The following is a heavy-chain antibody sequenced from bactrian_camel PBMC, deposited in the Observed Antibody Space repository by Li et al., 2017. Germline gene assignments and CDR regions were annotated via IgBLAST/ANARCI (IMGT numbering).Heavy chain of an antibody. Sequence: HVQLVESGGDLVQPGGSLRLSCVVSGLSISTGYIKWVRQAPGKELEWVSSFDRSTGRTLYGDSVNGRFTMFITNARRTHYLQMNNLKPEDTAVYYCAAGVGRVEGIGYMYRGQGTQVTVS. D-gene: IGHD1*01. CDR1: GLSISTGY. J-gene: IGHJ4*01. CDR3: AAGVGRVEGIGYMY. V-gene: IGHV3-2*01. CDR2: FDRSTGRT.